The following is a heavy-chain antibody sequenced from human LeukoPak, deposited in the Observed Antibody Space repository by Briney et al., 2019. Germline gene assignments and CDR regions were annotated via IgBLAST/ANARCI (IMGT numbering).Heavy chain of an antibody. CDR1: GGTFSSYA. CDR3: ARDWRDSSGYLLSDI. V-gene: IGHV1-69*06. CDR2: FMPIFGTA. Sequence: ALGKLCCKASGGTFSSYAISWVREAPGQGLGWLGGFMPIFGTANYAQKFQSRVTITADKSTSTAYMELSSLRSEDTAVYYCARDWRDSSGYLLSDIWGQGTMVTVSS. J-gene: IGHJ3*02. D-gene: IGHD3-22*01.